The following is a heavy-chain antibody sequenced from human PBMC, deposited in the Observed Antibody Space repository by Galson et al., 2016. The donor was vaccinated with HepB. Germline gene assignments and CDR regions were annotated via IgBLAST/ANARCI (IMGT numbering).Heavy chain of an antibody. D-gene: IGHD1-26*01. Sequence: CAISGDSVSSHSAAWNWVRQSPSRGLEWLGRTYYRSKWYNDYAVSLKSRITINPDTSKNQFSLQLNSVTPEDTAVYYCARDLSGTYCDGFDIWGQGTMVTVSS. J-gene: IGHJ3*02. CDR3: ARDLSGTYCDGFDI. CDR1: GDSVSSHSAA. CDR2: TYYRSKWYN. V-gene: IGHV6-1*01.